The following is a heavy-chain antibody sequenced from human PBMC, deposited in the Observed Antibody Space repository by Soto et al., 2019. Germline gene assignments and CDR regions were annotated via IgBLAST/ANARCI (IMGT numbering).Heavy chain of an antibody. V-gene: IGHV3-64D*06. CDR1: GFTFSSYA. J-gene: IGHJ6*02. D-gene: IGHD2-2*01. CDR3: VKDHGYCRSTSCYDYYYYYGMDV. Sequence: GGSLRLSCSASGFTFSSYAMHWVRQAPGKXLEYVSAISSNGGSTYYADSVKGRFTISRDNSKNTLYLQMSSLRAEDTAVYYCVKDHGYCRSTSCYDYYYYYGMDVWGQGTTVTVSS. CDR2: ISSNGGST.